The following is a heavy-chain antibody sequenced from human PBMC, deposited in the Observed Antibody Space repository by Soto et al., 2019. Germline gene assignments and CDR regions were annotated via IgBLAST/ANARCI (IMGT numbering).Heavy chain of an antibody. J-gene: IGHJ4*02. CDR2: IYYSGST. V-gene: IGHV4-31*03. CDR1: GGSISSGGSY. CDR3: ARAYSYGLTFDY. Sequence: LSLTCTVSGGSISSGGSYWSWIRQHPGKGLEWIGYIYYSGSTYYNSSLKSRVTISVDTSKNQFSLKLSSVTAADTAVYYCARAYSYGLTFDYWGQGTLVTVS. D-gene: IGHD5-18*01.